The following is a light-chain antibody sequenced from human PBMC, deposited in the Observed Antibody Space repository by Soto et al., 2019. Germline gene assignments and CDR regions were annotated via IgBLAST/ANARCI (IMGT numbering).Light chain of an antibody. V-gene: IGKV1-39*01. CDR3: HQTDSIPET. CDR2: AAS. CDR1: QSISLF. Sequence: DIQMTQSPSSLSASVGDTVTITCRASQSISLFLNWYQQKPGKAPNLLIYAASSLQSGVPSRFTGNGSGTDFTLTISSLQPEDFATYYCHQTDSIPETFGQGPKVEIK. J-gene: IGKJ1*01.